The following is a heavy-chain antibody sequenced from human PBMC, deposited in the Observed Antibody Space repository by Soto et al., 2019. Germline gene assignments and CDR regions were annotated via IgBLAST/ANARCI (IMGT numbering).Heavy chain of an antibody. V-gene: IGHV3-53*01. J-gene: IGHJ5*02. CDR3: ARHRHPRGTVGATSPLDP. CDR2: HYSGGST. CDR1: GFSVSSNY. Sequence: LRRSCAISGFSVSSNYLSWVRQAPWKGLEWVSVHYSGGSTYYADSVQGRFTISRDKSNNTLYLQMRRVRAEDTAVYFCARHRHPRGTVGATSPLDPWGQGTQVTVSS. D-gene: IGHD1-26*01.